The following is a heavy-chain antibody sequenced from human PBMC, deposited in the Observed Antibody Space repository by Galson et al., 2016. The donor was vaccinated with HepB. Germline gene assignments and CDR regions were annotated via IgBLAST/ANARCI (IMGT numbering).Heavy chain of an antibody. V-gene: IGHV3-23*01. CDR1: GFTFSNYG. CDR2: ISGNGGRI. CDR3: AKGGNTAVAIFRRDIPFDY. J-gene: IGHJ4*02. D-gene: IGHD2-21*01. Sequence: SLRLSCAASGFTFSNYGMNWVRQAPGKGLEWVSSISGNGGRIYYADSVKGRFTISRDNAKNTLSLEMNSLRAEDTAVYYCAKGGNTAVAIFRRDIPFDYSGQGTLVTVSS.